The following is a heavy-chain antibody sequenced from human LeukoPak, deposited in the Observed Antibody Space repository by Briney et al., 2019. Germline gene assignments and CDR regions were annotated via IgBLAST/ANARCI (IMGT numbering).Heavy chain of an antibody. CDR1: GGSISSGSYY. Sequence: SETLSLTCTVSGGSISSGSYYWSWIRQPAGKGLEWIGRIYTSGSTNYNPSLKSRVTISVDTSKNQFSLRLSSVTAADTAVYYCARHGPLLDPHFDYWGQGALVTVSS. CDR2: IYTSGST. D-gene: IGHD2/OR15-2a*01. V-gene: IGHV4-61*02. CDR3: ARHGPLLDPHFDY. J-gene: IGHJ4*02.